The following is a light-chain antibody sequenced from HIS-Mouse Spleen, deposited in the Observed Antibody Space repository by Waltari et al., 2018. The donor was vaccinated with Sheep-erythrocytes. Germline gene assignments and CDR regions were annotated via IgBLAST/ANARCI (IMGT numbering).Light chain of an antibody. Sequence: QSALTQPASVSGSPGQSITISCPATSSDFGGYNYVSWYQQHPGKAPKLMIYEVSNRPSGVSNRFSGSKSGNTASLTISGLQAEDEADYYCSSYTSSSTYVFGTGTKVTVL. V-gene: IGLV2-14*01. CDR2: EVS. CDR3: SSYTSSSTYV. J-gene: IGLJ1*01. CDR1: SSDFGGYNY.